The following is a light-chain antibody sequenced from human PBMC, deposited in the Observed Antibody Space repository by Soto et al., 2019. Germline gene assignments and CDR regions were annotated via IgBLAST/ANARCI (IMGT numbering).Light chain of an antibody. V-gene: IGKV3-20*01. J-gene: IGKJ4*01. CDR1: QSVSSSY. CDR2: GAS. CDR3: QKYGSSPLT. Sequence: EIVLTQSPGTLSLSPGERATLSCRASQSVSSSYLAWYQQKPGQAPRLLIYGASSRATGIPDRFSGSGSGTDFTLTISRLEPEDFAVYYRQKYGSSPLTFGGGTQVEIK.